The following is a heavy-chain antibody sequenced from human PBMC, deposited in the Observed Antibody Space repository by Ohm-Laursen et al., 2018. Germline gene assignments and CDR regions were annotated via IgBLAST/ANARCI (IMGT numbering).Heavy chain of an antibody. V-gene: IGHV3-30*18. Sequence: SLRLSFAASGFTFSSYGMHWVRQAPGKGLEWVAVISYDGSNKYYADSVKGRFTISRDNSKNTLYLQMNSLRAEDTAVYYCAKVWVRWEFSAPFDYWGQGTLVTVSS. J-gene: IGHJ4*02. D-gene: IGHD3-16*02. CDR1: GFTFSSYG. CDR2: ISYDGSNK. CDR3: AKVWVRWEFSAPFDY.